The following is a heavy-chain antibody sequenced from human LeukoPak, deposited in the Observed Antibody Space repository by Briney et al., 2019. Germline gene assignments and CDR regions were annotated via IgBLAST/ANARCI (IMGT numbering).Heavy chain of an antibody. D-gene: IGHD3-3*01. CDR2: INHSGST. CDR3: ARGSRISMFGVTHMRGTFDI. J-gene: IGHJ3*02. Sequence: SETLSLTCAVYDGSLSGYYWSWLRQPPGKGLEWIGEINHSGSTNYNPSLKSRVTISVDTSKNQVSLKLTSVTAADTAVYFCARGSRISMFGVTHMRGTFDIWGQGTTVTVSS. CDR1: DGSLSGYY. V-gene: IGHV4-34*01.